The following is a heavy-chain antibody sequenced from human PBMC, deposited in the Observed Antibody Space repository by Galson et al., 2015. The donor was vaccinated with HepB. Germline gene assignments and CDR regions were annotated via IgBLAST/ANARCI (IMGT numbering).Heavy chain of an antibody. D-gene: IGHD3-9*01. CDR1: GYTFTGYY. CDR2: INPNSGGT. V-gene: IGHV1-2*04. CDR3: ARGRLRYLGCTPLDY. J-gene: IGHJ4*02. Sequence: SVKVSCKASGYTFTGYYMHWVRQAPGQGLEWMGWINPNSGGTNYAQKFQGWVTMTRDTSISTAYMELSRLRSDDTAVYYCARGRLRYLGCTPLDYWGQGTLVTVSS.